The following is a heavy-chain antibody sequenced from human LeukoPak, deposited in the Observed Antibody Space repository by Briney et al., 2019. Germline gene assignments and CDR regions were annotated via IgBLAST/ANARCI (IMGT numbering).Heavy chain of an antibody. V-gene: IGHV1-3*01. CDR1: GYTFTSYA. CDR3: ARSHTVAVVAAPNY. Sequence: ASVKVSCKASGYTFTSYAMHWVRQAPGQRLEWMGWINAGNGNTKYSQKFQGRVTITRDTSASTAYMELSSLRSEDTAVYYCARSHTVAVVAAPNYWGQGTLVTVSS. J-gene: IGHJ4*02. CDR2: INAGNGNT. D-gene: IGHD2-15*01.